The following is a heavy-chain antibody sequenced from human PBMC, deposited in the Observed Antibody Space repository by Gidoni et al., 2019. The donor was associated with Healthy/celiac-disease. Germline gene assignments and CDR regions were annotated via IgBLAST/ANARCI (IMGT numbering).Heavy chain of an antibody. J-gene: IGHJ6*02. D-gene: IGHD2-21*01. CDR2: ISAYKGNT. V-gene: IGHV1-18*01. CDR1: GYTFTSYG. CDR3: ARDQRHIVVVKNYGMDV. Sequence: QVQLVQSGAEVKKPGASVKVSCKASGYTFTSYGISWVRQAPGQGLEWMGWISAYKGNTNYAQKLQGRVTMTTDTSTSTAYMELRSLRSDDTAVYYCARDQRHIVVVKNYGMDVWGQGTTVTVSS.